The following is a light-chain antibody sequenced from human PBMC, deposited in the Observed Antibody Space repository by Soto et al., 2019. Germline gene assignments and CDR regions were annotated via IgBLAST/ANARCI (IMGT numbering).Light chain of an antibody. CDR1: SSDVGGYNY. J-gene: IGLJ2*01. CDR2: EVI. V-gene: IGLV2-14*01. CDR3: SSYTTNKTLL. Sequence: QSVLTQPASVSGSPGQSITISCTGTSSDVGGYNYVSWYQQHPDKAPKLMIYEVINRPSGVSNRFSGSKSGNTASLTISGLQAEDEADYYCSSYTTNKTLLFGGGTKVTVL.